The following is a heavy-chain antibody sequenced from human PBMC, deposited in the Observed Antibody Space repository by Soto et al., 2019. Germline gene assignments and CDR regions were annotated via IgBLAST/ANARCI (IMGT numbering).Heavy chain of an antibody. J-gene: IGHJ6*02. CDR2: INAGNGNT. Sequence: ASVKVSCKASGYTFTSYAMHWVRQAPGQRLEWMGWINAGNGNTKYSQKFQGRVTITRDTSASTAYMELSSLRSEDTAVYYCASDVCSGGSCYPNYYYYYYGMDVWGQGTTVTVSS. V-gene: IGHV1-3*01. CDR1: GYTFTSYA. D-gene: IGHD2-15*01. CDR3: ASDVCSGGSCYPNYYYYYYGMDV.